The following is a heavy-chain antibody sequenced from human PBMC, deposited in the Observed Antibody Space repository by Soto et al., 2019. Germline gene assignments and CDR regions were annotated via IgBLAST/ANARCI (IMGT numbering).Heavy chain of an antibody. J-gene: IGHJ4*02. CDR1: GGSISSYY. CDR2: IYYSGST. V-gene: IGHV4-59*01. CDR3: ARETASYDSSGYYYLRYFDY. D-gene: IGHD3-22*01. Sequence: SVTLSLTCTVSGGSISSYYWSWIRQPPGKRLEWIGYIYYSGSTNYNPSLKSRVTISVDTSKNQFSLKLSSVTAADTAVYYCARETASYDSSGYYYLRYFDYWGQGTLVTVSS.